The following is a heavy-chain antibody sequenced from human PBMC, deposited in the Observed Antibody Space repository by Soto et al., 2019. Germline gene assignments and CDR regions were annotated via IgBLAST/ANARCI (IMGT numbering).Heavy chain of an antibody. D-gene: IGHD2-15*01. CDR3: AKDPYQSDIVVVVAAA. J-gene: IGHJ5*02. CDR2: ISGSGGST. CDR1: GFTFSSYA. V-gene: IGHV3-23*01. Sequence: GGSLRLSCAASGFTFSSYAMSWVRQAPGKGLEWVSAISGSGGSTYYADSVKGRFTISRDNSKNTLYLQMNSLRAEDTAVYYCAKDPYQSDIVVVVAAAWGQGTLVTVSS.